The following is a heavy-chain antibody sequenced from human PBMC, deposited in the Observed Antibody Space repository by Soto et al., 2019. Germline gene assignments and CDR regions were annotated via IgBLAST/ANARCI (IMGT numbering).Heavy chain of an antibody. J-gene: IGHJ6*03. CDR1: GFTFSSYG. Sequence: QVQLVESGGGVVQPGRSLRLSCAASGFTFSSYGMHWVRQAPGKGLEWVAVIWYDGSNKYYADSVKGRFTISRDNSKNTLSLQMNSLRAEDTAVYYCARGPDCSSTSCYAYYYYYYYMDVWGKGTTVTVSS. CDR2: IWYDGSNK. D-gene: IGHD2-2*01. V-gene: IGHV3-33*01. CDR3: ARGPDCSSTSCYAYYYYYYYMDV.